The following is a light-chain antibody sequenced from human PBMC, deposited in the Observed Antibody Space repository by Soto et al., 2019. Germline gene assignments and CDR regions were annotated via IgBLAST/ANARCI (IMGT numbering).Light chain of an antibody. V-gene: IGKV4-1*01. J-gene: IGKJ1*01. CDR3: QQYYSSFPT. Sequence: DIVMTQSPDSLAVSLGERATINCKSSQSVLHSSDNKNFLAWYQQKPGQPPKLLIYWASTRESGVPDRFSGSGSGTDFTLAISSLQAEDVAVYYCQQYYSSFPTFGQGTKVEIK. CDR1: QSVLHSSDNKNF. CDR2: WAS.